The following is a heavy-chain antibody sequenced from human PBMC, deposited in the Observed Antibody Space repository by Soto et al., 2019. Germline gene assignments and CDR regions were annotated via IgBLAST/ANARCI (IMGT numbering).Heavy chain of an antibody. Sequence: QVQLVLSGAEVKKPGSSVKVSCKASGGTFSSYTISWVRQAPGQGLEWMGRIIPILGIANYAQKFQGRVTITADKSTSTAYMELSSLRSEDTAVYYCARQQWPYGMDVWGQGTTVTVSS. CDR1: GGTFSSYT. V-gene: IGHV1-69*02. CDR3: ARQQWPYGMDV. J-gene: IGHJ6*02. CDR2: IIPILGIA. D-gene: IGHD6-19*01.